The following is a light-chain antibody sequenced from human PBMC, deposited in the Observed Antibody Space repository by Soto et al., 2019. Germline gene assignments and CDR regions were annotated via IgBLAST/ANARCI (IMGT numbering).Light chain of an antibody. V-gene: IGLV4-69*01. J-gene: IGLJ2*01. CDR2: LNSDGSH. CDR1: SGHSSYA. Sequence: QLVLTQSPSASASLGASVKLTCTLSSGHSSYAIAWHQQQPEKGPRYLMKLNSDGSHSKVDGIPDRFSGSSSGAERYLTISSLQSEDEADYYCQIWGTGLTVFGGGTKLTVL. CDR3: QIWGTGLTV.